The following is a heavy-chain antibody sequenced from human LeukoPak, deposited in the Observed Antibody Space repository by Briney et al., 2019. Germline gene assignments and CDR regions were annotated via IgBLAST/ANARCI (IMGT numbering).Heavy chain of an antibody. V-gene: IGHV3-53*01. CDR3: ARDLVGATGY. Sequence: GGSLRLSCAASGFTFSGFAMTWVRQAPGKGLEWVSVIYSGGSTYYADSVKGRFTISRDNSKNTLYLQMNSLRAEDTAVYYCARDLVGATGYWGQGTLVTVSS. D-gene: IGHD1-26*01. CDR1: GFTFSGFA. J-gene: IGHJ4*02. CDR2: IYSGGST.